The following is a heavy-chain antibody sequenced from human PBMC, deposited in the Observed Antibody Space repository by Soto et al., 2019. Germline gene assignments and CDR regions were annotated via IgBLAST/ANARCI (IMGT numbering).Heavy chain of an antibody. CDR3: ARATRYCTDGVGSTFEY. CDR2: SNHSGST. J-gene: IGHJ4*01. Sequence: QVQLQQWGAGLLKPSETLSLTCAVYGGSFSGYYWSWIRQPPGKGLEWLGESNHSGSTNYNPSLKRRVTISIDTSKHQFSLTLSSVAAADTAVYYCARATRYCTDGVGSTFEYWGQGTLVTVSS. V-gene: IGHV4-34*02. D-gene: IGHD2-8*01. CDR1: GGSFSGYY.